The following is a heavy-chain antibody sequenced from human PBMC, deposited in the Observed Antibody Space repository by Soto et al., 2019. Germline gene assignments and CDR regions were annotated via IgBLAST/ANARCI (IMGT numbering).Heavy chain of an antibody. V-gene: IGHV1-3*01. D-gene: IGHD6-13*01. CDR3: ARVAGIAAAVVGDAFDI. CDR1: GYTFTSYA. CDR2: INAGNGNT. Sequence: QVQLVQSGAEVKKPGASVKVSCKASGYTFTSYAMHWVRQAPGQRLEWMGWINAGNGNTKYSQKFHGRVTITRDTSASTAYMELSSLRSEDTAVYYCARVAGIAAAVVGDAFDIWGQGTMVTVSS. J-gene: IGHJ3*02.